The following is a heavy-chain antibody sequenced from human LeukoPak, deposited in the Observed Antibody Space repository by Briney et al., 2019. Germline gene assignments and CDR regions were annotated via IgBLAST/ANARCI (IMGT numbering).Heavy chain of an antibody. CDR3: ARELGSGWFDP. Sequence: GGSLRLSCATYGFTFSSYWRTWVRQAPGKGLEWVAKIKQDGNEKCYVDSVKGRFTISRDNAKNSLYLQRNSLRIEDTAVYYCARELGSGWFDPWGQGTLVTVSS. J-gene: IGHJ5*02. V-gene: IGHV3-7*01. CDR1: GFTFSSYW. CDR2: IKQDGNEK. D-gene: IGHD2-2*03.